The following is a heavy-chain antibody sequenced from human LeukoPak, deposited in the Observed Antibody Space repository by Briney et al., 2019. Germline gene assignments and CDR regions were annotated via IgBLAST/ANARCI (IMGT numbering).Heavy chain of an antibody. D-gene: IGHD3-3*01. CDR3: AATYYDFWSGYSLTPWFDP. J-gene: IGHJ5*02. CDR2: ISYDGSNK. CDR1: GFTFRSHG. Sequence: GKSLRLSCAASGFTFRSHGTHWVRQAPGKGLEWVAVISYDGSNKYYADSVKGRFTISRDNSKNTLYLQMNSLRAEDTAVYYCAATYYDFWSGYSLTPWFDPWGQGTLVTVSS. V-gene: IGHV3-30*19.